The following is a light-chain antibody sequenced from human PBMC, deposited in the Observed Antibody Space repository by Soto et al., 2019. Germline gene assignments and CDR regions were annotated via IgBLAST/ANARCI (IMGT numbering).Light chain of an antibody. Sequence: QSALTQPASVSGSPGQSITISCTGSSSDVGTYNQVSWYQQHPGRAPQLIIYEVSNRPSGVSNRFSGSKSGNTASLTISGLQAEDEADYYCSSYTTSSTRVFGTGTQLTVL. CDR1: SSDVGTYNQ. V-gene: IGLV2-14*01. CDR3: SSYTTSSTRV. J-gene: IGLJ1*01. CDR2: EVS.